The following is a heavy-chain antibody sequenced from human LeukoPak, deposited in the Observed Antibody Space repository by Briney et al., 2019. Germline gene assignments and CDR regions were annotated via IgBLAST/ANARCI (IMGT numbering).Heavy chain of an antibody. CDR1: GFTFGSYG. CDR2: IRYDGSNK. J-gene: IGHJ5*02. V-gene: IGHV3-30*02. CDR3: AKDLHTDVTWDNWFDP. D-gene: IGHD7-27*01. Sequence: GGSLRLSCAAAGFTFGSYGMHWVRQAPGKGLEWVAFIRYDGSNKYYADSVKGRFTISRDNSKNTLYLQMNSLRAEDTAVYYCAKDLHTDVTWDNWFDPWGQGTLVTVSS.